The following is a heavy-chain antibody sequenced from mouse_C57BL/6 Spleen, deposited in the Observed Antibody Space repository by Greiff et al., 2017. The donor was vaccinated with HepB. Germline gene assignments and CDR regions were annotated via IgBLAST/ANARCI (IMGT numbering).Heavy chain of an antibody. CDR3: ARIITTVVDPYYFDY. D-gene: IGHD1-1*01. CDR1: GYTFTSYG. V-gene: IGHV1-81*01. J-gene: IGHJ2*01. CDR2: IYPRSGNT. Sequence: QVQLQQSGAELARPGASVKLSCKASGYTFTSYGISWVKQRTGQGLEWIGEIYPRSGNTYYNEKFKGKATLTADKPSSTAYMELRSLTSEDSAVYFCARIITTVVDPYYFDYWGQGTTLTVSS.